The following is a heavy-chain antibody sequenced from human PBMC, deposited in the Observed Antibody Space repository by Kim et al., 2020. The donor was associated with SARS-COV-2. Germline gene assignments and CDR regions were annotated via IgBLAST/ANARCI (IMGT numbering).Heavy chain of an antibody. D-gene: IGHD6-13*01. CDR3: ASQTVIAAADFDY. J-gene: IGHJ4*02. V-gene: IGHV4-39*01. CDR2: IYYSGST. CDR1: GGSISSSSYY. Sequence: SETLSLTCTVSGGSISSSSYYWGWIRQPPGKGLEWIGSIYYSGSTYYNPSLKSRVTISVDTSKNQFSLKLSSVTAADTAVYYCASQTVIAAADFDYWGQGTLVTVSS.